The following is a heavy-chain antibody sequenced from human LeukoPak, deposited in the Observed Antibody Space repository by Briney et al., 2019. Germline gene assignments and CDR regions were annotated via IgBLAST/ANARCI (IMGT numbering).Heavy chain of an antibody. CDR3: AREYSDSYGVIGHFDS. D-gene: IGHD2-21*01. CDR1: ESTFRNFA. J-gene: IGHJ4*02. CDR2: ISFDGVTT. V-gene: IGHV3-30-3*01. Sequence: GGSLRLSCAASESTFRNFAMHWVRQTPDKGLEWVALISFDGVTTYYADSVRGRFTISRDNAKNTLFLQMNSLRGEDTAVYYCAREYSDSYGVIGHFDSWGQGTLVPVSS.